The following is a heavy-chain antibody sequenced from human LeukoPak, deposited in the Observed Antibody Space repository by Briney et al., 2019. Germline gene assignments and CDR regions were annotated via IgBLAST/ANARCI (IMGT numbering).Heavy chain of an antibody. Sequence: GGSLRLSCAASGFTFSDYYMSWIRQAPGKGLEWVSYISSSGSTIYYADSVKGRFTISRDNAKNSLYLQMNSLRAEDTAVYYCASMGYYYDSSGYYRYWGQGTLVTVSS. D-gene: IGHD3-22*01. CDR3: ASMGYYYDSSGYYRY. CDR2: ISSSGSTI. J-gene: IGHJ4*02. CDR1: GFTFSDYY. V-gene: IGHV3-11*01.